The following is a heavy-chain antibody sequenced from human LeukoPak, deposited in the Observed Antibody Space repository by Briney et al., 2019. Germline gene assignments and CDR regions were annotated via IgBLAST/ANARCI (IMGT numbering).Heavy chain of an antibody. D-gene: IGHD3-22*01. CDR1: GGSINSGGYY. V-gene: IGHV4-31*03. CDR2: IYYSGST. Sequence: SQTLSLTCTVSGGSINSGGYYWSWIRQHPGKGLEWIGYIYYSGSTNYNPSLKSRVTISVDTSKNQFSLKLSSVTAADTAVYYCARVISLVVIDYWGQGTLVTVSS. J-gene: IGHJ4*02. CDR3: ARVISLVVIDY.